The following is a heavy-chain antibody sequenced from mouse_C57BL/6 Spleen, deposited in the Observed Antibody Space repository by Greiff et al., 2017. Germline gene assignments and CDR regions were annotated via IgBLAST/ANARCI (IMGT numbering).Heavy chain of an antibody. CDR3: ARGGDCTSLDY. D-gene: IGHD6-1*01. CDR1: GFTFSSYA. V-gene: IGHV5-4*03. J-gene: IGHJ2*01. CDR2: ISDCGSYT. Sequence: DVKLVESGGGLVKPGGSLKLSCAASGFTFSSYAMSWVRQTPEKRLEWVATISDCGSYTYYPDNVKGRFTIARDNATNNLYLQMSQLKSEDTAMYSCARGGDCTSLDYRGQGTTLTVSS.